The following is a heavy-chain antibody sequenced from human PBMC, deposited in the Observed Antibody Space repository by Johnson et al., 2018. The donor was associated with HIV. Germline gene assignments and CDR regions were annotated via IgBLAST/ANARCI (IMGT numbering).Heavy chain of an antibody. V-gene: IGHV3-33*06. CDR2: IWYDGSNK. CDR3: AKVPSPYSSSPDAFDI. Sequence: QVQLVESGGGVVQPGRSLRLSCAASGFTFSSYAMHWVRQAPGKGLEWVAVIWYDGSNKYYADSVKGRFTISRDNSKHTLYLQMNSLRAEDTAVYYCAKVPSPYSSSPDAFDIWGQGTMVTVSS. CDR1: GFTFSSYA. D-gene: IGHD6-13*01. J-gene: IGHJ3*02.